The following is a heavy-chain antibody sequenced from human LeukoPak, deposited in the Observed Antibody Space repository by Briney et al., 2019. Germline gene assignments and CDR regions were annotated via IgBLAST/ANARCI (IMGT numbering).Heavy chain of an antibody. Sequence: GGSLRLYCAASGFTCSCYAMSWVRQAPGKGLEGVSAISGSGGSTYYADSVKGRFTISRDNSKNTLYLQMNSLRAEDTALYYCAKVPVWLVATTYYFDYWGQGTLVTVSS. J-gene: IGHJ4*02. CDR3: AKVPVWLVATTYYFDY. CDR1: GFTCSCYA. CDR2: ISGSGGST. D-gene: IGHD5-12*01. V-gene: IGHV3-23*01.